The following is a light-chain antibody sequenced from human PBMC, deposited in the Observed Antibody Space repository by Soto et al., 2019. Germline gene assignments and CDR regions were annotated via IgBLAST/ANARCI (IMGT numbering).Light chain of an antibody. CDR1: QSVISD. V-gene: IGKV3-11*01. J-gene: IGKJ4*02. CDR3: QQRSNWPPT. CDR2: EAS. Sequence: EIVLTQSPATLSLSPGERATLSCRASQSVISDLAWYQQKPGQAPRLLIYEASNRATGIPARYSRSRSETDFTLTISRLEPEDFQVYYCQQRSNWPPTFGGGTKVELK.